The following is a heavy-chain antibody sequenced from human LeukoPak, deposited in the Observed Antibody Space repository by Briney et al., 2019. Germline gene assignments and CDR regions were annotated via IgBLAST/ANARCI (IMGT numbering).Heavy chain of an antibody. D-gene: IGHD5-18*01. J-gene: IGHJ1*01. CDR1: GSTFTSYD. V-gene: IGHV1-8*01. Sequence: ASLKVSCKASGSTFTSYDINWVRQATGQGLEWMGWMNPNSGHTGYAQKFQGRVTMTRNTSVSTAYMELSSLTSEDTAVYYCTRNTAGARYFQRWGQGTLVTVSS. CDR2: MNPNSGHT. CDR3: TRNTAGARYFQR.